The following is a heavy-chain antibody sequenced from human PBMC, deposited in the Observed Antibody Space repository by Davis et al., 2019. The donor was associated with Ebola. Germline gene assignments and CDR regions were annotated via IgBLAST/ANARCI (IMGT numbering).Heavy chain of an antibody. Sequence: GGSLRLSCAASGFTFSSYSMNWVRQAPGKGLEWVSYISSSSSTIYYADSVKGRFTISRDNAKNSLYLQMNSLRAEDTAVYYCARDGISPIDYWGQGTLVTVSS. CDR3: ARDGISPIDY. CDR1: GFTFSSYS. CDR2: ISSSSSTI. D-gene: IGHD2/OR15-2a*01. J-gene: IGHJ4*02. V-gene: IGHV3-48*01.